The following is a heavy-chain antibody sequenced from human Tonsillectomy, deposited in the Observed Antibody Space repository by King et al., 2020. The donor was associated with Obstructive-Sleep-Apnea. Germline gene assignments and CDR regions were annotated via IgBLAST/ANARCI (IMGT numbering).Heavy chain of an antibody. D-gene: IGHD2-2*01. V-gene: IGHV4-59*01. CDR3: ARIISSASRAFDI. CDR1: GGSISIYY. CDR2: IYYSGST. Sequence: LQLQESGPGLVKPSETLSLTCTVSGGSISIYYWSWIRQPPGKELEWIGYIYYSGSTNYNPSLQSRVTISVDTSRNQVSLKPSSVTAADTAVYYCARIISSASRAFDIWGQGTLVTVSS. J-gene: IGHJ3*02.